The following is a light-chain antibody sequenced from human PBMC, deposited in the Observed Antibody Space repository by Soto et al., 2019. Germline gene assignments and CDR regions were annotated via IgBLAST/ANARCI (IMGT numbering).Light chain of an antibody. CDR2: RDN. V-gene: IGLV1-47*01. J-gene: IGLJ2*01. CDR3: ATWDDSLGGPV. Sequence: QSVLTQTPSVSGTPGQRVNISCSGSSSNIGLNYVYWYHHFPGTAPKLLIYRDNERPSGVPDRFSGSKSGTSASLAISGLRSGDEADYHCATWDDSLGGPVFGVGTQLTVL. CDR1: SSNIGLNY.